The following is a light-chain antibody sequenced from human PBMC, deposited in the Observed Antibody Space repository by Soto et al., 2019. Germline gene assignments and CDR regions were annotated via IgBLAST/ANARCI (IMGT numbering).Light chain of an antibody. V-gene: IGLV2-14*01. CDR3: SSFTSSSTQV. CDR1: SSDVGGYNY. Sequence: QSVLTQPASVSGSPGQSITISCTGTSSDVGGYNYVSWYQQHPGKVPKLMIYEVSNRTSGVVNRFSGSKSGNTASLTISGLQAEDEADYYCSSFTSSSTQVFGTGTKLTVL. J-gene: IGLJ1*01. CDR2: EVS.